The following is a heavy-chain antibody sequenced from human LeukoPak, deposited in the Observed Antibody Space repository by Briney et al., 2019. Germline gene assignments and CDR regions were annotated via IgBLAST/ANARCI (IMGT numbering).Heavy chain of an antibody. Sequence: SGPTLVNPTQTLTLTCTFSGFSLSTSGMCVSWIRQPAGKALEWLARIDWDDDKYYSTSLKTRLTTSKDTSKNQVVLTMTNMDPVDTATYYCARIFTDYYDSSGTPSDWFDPWGQGTLVTVSS. CDR1: GFSLSTSGMC. D-gene: IGHD3-22*01. CDR3: ARIFTDYYDSSGTPSDWFDP. J-gene: IGHJ5*02. CDR2: IDWDDDK. V-gene: IGHV2-70*11.